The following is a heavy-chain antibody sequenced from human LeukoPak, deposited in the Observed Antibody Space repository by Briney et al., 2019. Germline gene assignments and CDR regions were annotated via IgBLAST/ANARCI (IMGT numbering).Heavy chain of an antibody. CDR1: GGSLSSYY. V-gene: IGHV4-59*01. CDR2: IYYSGSA. Sequence: SETLSLTCTVSGGSLSSYYWSWIRQRPGKGLEWIGYIYYSGSAKYNPSLKSRVTISVDTSKNQFSLKLRSVTAGDTAVYYCARAPGIAAAGTHFDFWGQGTLVTVSS. CDR3: ARAPGIAAAGTHFDF. D-gene: IGHD6-13*01. J-gene: IGHJ4*02.